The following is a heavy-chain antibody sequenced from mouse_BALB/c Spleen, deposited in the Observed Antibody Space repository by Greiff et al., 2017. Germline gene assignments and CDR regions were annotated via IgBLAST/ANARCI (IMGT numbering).Heavy chain of an antibody. CDR3: TREYGFDY. J-gene: IGHJ2*01. CDR1: GFTFSSYT. D-gene: IGHD2-10*02. CDR2: ISSGGSYT. V-gene: IGHV5-6-4*01. Sequence: EVKLMESGGGLVKPGGSLKLSCAASGFTFSSYTMSWVRQTPEKRLEWVATISSGGSYTYYPDSVKGRFTISRDNAKNTLYLQMSSLKSEDTAMYYCTREYGFDYWGQGTTLTVSS.